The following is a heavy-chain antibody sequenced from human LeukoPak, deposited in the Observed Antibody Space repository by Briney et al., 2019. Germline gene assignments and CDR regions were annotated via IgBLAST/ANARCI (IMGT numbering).Heavy chain of an antibody. CDR1: GGTFTSYT. Sequence: SVKVSCKASGGTFTSYTISWVRQAPGQGLEWMGRIIPILGIANYAQKFQGGVTITADKSTSTAYMELSSLRSEDTAVYYCARGAITYYYGSGSYFSTANPNWFDHWGQGTLVTVSS. D-gene: IGHD3-10*01. J-gene: IGHJ5*02. CDR3: ARGAITYYYGSGSYFSTANPNWFDH. V-gene: IGHV1-69*02. CDR2: IIPILGIA.